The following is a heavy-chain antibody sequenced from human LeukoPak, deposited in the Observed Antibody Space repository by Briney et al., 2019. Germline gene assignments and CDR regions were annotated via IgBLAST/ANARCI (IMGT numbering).Heavy chain of an antibody. D-gene: IGHD3-3*01. CDR3: ARKIFGVAIASNWFDP. J-gene: IGHJ5*02. CDR2: IYHSGST. Sequence: PSETLSLTCAVSGYSISSGYYWGWIRQPPGKGLEWIGSIYHSGSTYYNPSLKSRVTISVDTSKNQFSLKLSSVTAADTAVYYCARKIFGVAIASNWFDPWGQGTLVTVSS. CDR1: GYSISSGYY. V-gene: IGHV4-38-2*01.